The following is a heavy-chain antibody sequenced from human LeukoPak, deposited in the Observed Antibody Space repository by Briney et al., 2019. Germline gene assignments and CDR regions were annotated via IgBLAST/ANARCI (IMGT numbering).Heavy chain of an antibody. V-gene: IGHV3-74*01. Sequence: PGGSLRLSCAASGFTITPYLMRWVRQAPGKGVVWVSRINSDGYSTNHADSVKGRFTISRDNAKNTLYLQMNSLRADDTAVYYCARDNGFSLFDTWGPGTLVTVSS. CDR1: GFTITPYL. CDR3: ARDNGFSLFDT. CDR2: INSDGYST. D-gene: IGHD5-18*01. J-gene: IGHJ5*02.